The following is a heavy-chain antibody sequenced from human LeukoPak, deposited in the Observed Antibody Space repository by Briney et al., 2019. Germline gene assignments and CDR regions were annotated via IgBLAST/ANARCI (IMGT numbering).Heavy chain of an antibody. V-gene: IGHV1-8*03. Sequence: ASVKVSCKASGYTFTSYDITWVRQATGQGLEWMGWMNPNSGNTGYAQKFQGRVTITRNTSISTAYMELSSLRSEDTAVYYCAVVGEYCSSTSCYNRFDYWGQGTLVTVSS. J-gene: IGHJ4*02. CDR3: AVVGEYCSSTSCYNRFDY. CDR1: GYTFTSYD. CDR2: MNPNSGNT. D-gene: IGHD2-2*02.